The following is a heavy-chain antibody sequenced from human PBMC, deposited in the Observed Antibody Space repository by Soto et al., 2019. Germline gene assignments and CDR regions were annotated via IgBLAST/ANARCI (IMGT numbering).Heavy chain of an antibody. CDR1: GFTFSSYA. V-gene: IGHV3-30-3*01. CDR2: ISYDGSNK. Sequence: LRLSCAASGFTFSSYAMHWVRQAPGKGLEWVAVISYDGSNKYYADSVKGRFTISRDNSKNTLYLQMNSLRAEDTAVYYCAREVPTIAAAGNFDYWGQGTLVTVSS. D-gene: IGHD6-13*01. J-gene: IGHJ4*02. CDR3: AREVPTIAAAGNFDY.